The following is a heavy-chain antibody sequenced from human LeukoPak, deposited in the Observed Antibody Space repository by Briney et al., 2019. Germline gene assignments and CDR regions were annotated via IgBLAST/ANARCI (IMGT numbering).Heavy chain of an antibody. D-gene: IGHD3-16*01. CDR3: STGGYYFDF. CDR1: GFTFSNAW. Sequence: GGSLRLSCVASGFTFSNAWMTWVRQAPGKGLEWVGRIKSKVNGGTRDYAAPVKGRFTISRDDSKNTVYLQLDSLNTEDTAVYYCSTGGYYFDFWGQGTLVTVSS. V-gene: IGHV3-15*01. CDR2: IKSKVNGGTR. J-gene: IGHJ4*02.